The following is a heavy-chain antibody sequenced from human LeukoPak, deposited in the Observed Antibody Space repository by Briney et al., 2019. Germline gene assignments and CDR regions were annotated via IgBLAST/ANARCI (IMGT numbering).Heavy chain of an antibody. CDR2: ISYDGSIK. J-gene: IGHJ4*02. V-gene: IGHV3-30*03. CDR1: GFTFSSYW. CDR3: SRDSARRDGYNFDY. D-gene: IGHD5-24*01. Sequence: GGSLRLSCAASGFTFSSYWMHWVRQAPGKGLQWVALISYDGSIKHYADSVKGRFTISRDNSKNTLYLQMNTLRAEDTALYYCSRDSARRDGYNFDYWGQGTLVTVSS.